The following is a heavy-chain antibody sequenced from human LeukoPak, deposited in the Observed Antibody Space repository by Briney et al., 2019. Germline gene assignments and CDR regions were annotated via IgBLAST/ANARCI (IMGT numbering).Heavy chain of an antibody. CDR1: GFTFSSYA. CDR3: ARLVVPAAIYYYGMDV. CDR2: ISYDGSNK. J-gene: IGHJ6*02. D-gene: IGHD2-2*02. Sequence: GGSLRLSCAASGFTFSSYAMHWVRQAPGKGLEWVAVISYDGSNKYYADSVKGRFTISRDNSKNTLYLQMNSLRAEDTAVYYCARLVVPAAIYYYGMDVWGQGTTVTVSS. V-gene: IGHV3-30-3*01.